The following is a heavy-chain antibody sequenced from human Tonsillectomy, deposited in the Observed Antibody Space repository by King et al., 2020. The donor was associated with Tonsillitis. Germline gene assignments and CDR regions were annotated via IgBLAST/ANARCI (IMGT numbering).Heavy chain of an antibody. CDR3: ARDDDVSVAEFCDY. D-gene: IGHD6-19*01. Sequence: QLVQSGGGLVQPGGSLRLSCAASGFTFSSHSMNWVRQAPGKGLEWVSYSSSSSSTIYYADSVKGRFTISRDNAKNSLYLQMNSLRDEDTAVFYCARDDDVSVAEFCDYWGQGTLVTVSS. CDR2: SSSSSSTI. J-gene: IGHJ4*02. CDR1: GFTFSSHS. V-gene: IGHV3-48*02.